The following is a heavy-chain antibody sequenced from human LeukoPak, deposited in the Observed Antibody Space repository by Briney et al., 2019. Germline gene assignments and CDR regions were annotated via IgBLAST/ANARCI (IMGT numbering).Heavy chain of an antibody. J-gene: IGHJ1*01. CDR2: INPNSGGT. D-gene: IGHD4-17*01. Sequence: ASMKVSCKASGYTFTGYYMHWMRQAPGQGLEWMGWINPNSGGTNYAQKFQGRVTMTRDTSISTAYMELSRLRSDDTAVYYCARDYGVHAEYFQHWGQGTLVTVSS. V-gene: IGHV1-2*02. CDR3: ARDYGVHAEYFQH. CDR1: GYTFTGYY.